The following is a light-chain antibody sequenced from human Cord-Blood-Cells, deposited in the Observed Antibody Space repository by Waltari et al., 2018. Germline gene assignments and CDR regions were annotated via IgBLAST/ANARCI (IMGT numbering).Light chain of an antibody. J-gene: IGLJ3*02. Sequence: SYELTQPSSVSVSPGQKARITCSGDVLATKYARWFQQKPGQAPVLVIYKDSERPSGIPERFSGSSSGTTVTLTISGAQVEDEADYYCYSAADNTWVFGGGTKLTVL. CDR3: YSAADNTWV. V-gene: IGLV3-27*01. CDR1: VLATKY. CDR2: KDS.